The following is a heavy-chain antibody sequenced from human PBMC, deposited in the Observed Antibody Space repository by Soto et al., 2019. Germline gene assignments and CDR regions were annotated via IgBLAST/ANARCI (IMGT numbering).Heavy chain of an antibody. Sequence: QVQLQESGPGLVRPSETLSLTCTVSGGSITNYYWSWIRQPPGKGLEWIGYIHYSGSTDYNPSLKSRVTISVDTSKTQISLKLSSVTAADTAVYYCARQGLGRGISDYWGRGTLVTVSS. CDR3: ARQGLGRGISDY. CDR2: IHYSGST. V-gene: IGHV4-59*08. J-gene: IGHJ4*02. D-gene: IGHD7-27*01. CDR1: GGSITNYY.